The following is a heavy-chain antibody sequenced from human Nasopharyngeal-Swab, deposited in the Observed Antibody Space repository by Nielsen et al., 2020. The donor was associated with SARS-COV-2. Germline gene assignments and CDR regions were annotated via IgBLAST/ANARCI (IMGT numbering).Heavy chain of an antibody. Sequence: ASVKVSCKASGYTFTGYYMHWVRQAPGQGLEWMGRINPNSGGTNYAQKFQGRATMTRDTSISTAYMELSRLRSDDTAVYYCARLHDLRDSSGYTVDYWGQGTLVTVSS. CDR1: GYTFTGYY. D-gene: IGHD3-22*01. V-gene: IGHV1-2*06. J-gene: IGHJ4*02. CDR3: ARLHDLRDSSGYTVDY. CDR2: INPNSGGT.